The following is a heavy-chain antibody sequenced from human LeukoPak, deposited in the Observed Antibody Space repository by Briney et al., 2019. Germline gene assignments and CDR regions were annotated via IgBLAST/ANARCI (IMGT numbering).Heavy chain of an antibody. CDR1: GFTFSSYW. D-gene: IGHD4-11*01. J-gene: IGHJ6*02. V-gene: IGHV3-30-3*01. CDR3: ARGNTDSYYYGMDV. Sequence: GGSLRLSCAASGFTFSSYWMTWVRQAPGKGLEWVAVISYDGSNNYYADSVKGRFTISRDNAKNTLYLQMNSLRAEDTAVYYCARGNTDSYYYGMDVWGQGTTVTVSS. CDR2: ISYDGSNN.